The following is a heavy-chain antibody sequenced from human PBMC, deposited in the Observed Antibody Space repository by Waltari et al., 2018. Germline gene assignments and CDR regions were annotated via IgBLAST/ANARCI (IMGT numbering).Heavy chain of an antibody. CDR2: VYYSGTT. J-gene: IGHJ3*01. CDR3: ATYIGASVGTAAFDV. V-gene: IGHV4-39*01. Sequence: QLQLQESGPRLVRPSETLSLICRVSGVSITSNRHYWAWIRQSPGQGLEWLGTVYYSGTTYLSPSLKSRVSVSRDTSKNQVSLILGSVTAADMAVYYCATYIGASVGTAAFDVWGQGTMVTVSS. D-gene: IGHD5-12*01. CDR1: GVSITSNRHY.